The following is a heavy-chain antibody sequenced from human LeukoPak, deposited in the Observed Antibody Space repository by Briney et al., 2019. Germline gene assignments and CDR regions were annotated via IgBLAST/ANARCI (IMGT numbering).Heavy chain of an antibody. CDR1: GGSFSGYY. J-gene: IGHJ4*02. Sequence: SETLSLTCAVYGGSFSGYYWSWIRQPPGKGLEWIGEINHSGSTNYNPSLKSRVTISVDTSKNQFSLELSSVTAADTAVYYCARARRYSSSWYAHLGYFDYWGQGTLVTVSS. CDR3: ARARRYSSSWYAHLGYFDY. V-gene: IGHV4-34*01. CDR2: INHSGST. D-gene: IGHD6-13*01.